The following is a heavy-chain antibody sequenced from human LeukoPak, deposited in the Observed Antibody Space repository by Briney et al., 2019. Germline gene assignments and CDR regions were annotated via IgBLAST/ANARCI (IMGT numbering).Heavy chain of an antibody. CDR3: VRDGGTDWYDP. V-gene: IGHV3-7*01. D-gene: IGHD3-16*01. CDR1: GFTISHYW. CDR2: IEKDGGEK. J-gene: IGHJ5*02. Sequence: GGSLRLSCVASGFTISHYWMMWVRQAPGKGLEWVANIEKDGGEKTYVDSVKGRFTISRDNAKNSIFLQMNSLRVEDMAIYYCVRDGGTDWYDPWGQGTLVSVSS.